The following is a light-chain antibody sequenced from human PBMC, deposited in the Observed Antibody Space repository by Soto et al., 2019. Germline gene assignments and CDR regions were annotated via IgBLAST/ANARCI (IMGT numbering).Light chain of an antibody. V-gene: IGKV3-15*01. CDR3: QQYIDWPET. Sequence: EIEMTQSPATLSVSPGERATLSCRASQSVSSNLAWYQQKPGQAPRLLIYGASTRATGIPDRISGSGSGTEFTLTISSLQSEGFAVYYCQQYIDWPETFGQGTKVEIK. CDR1: QSVSSN. CDR2: GAS. J-gene: IGKJ2*01.